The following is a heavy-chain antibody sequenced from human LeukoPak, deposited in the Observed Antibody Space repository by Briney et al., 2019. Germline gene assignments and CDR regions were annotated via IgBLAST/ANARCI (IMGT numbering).Heavy chain of an antibody. J-gene: IGHJ6*02. D-gene: IGHD2-21*01. V-gene: IGHV1-69*13. Sequence: SVKVSCKASGYTFTSYGISWVRQAPGQGLEWMGGIIPIFGTANYAQKFQGRVTITADESTSTAYMELSSLRSEDTAVYYCARAESIPYYYGMDVWGQGTTVTVSS. CDR1: GYTFTSYG. CDR2: IIPIFGTA. CDR3: ARAESIPYYYGMDV.